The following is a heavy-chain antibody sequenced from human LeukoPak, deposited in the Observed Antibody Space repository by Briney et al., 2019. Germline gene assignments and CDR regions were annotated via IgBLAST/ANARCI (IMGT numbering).Heavy chain of an antibody. CDR2: ISYDGSNK. J-gene: IGHJ3*02. Sequence: GGSLRLSCAASGFTFSSYGVHWVRQAPGKGLEWVAVISYDGSNKYYADPVKGRFTISRDNSKNTLYLQMNSLRAEDTAVYYCAKDLDYGSGSPPIWGQGTMVTVSS. CDR1: GFTFSSYG. D-gene: IGHD3-10*01. CDR3: AKDLDYGSGSPPI. V-gene: IGHV3-30*18.